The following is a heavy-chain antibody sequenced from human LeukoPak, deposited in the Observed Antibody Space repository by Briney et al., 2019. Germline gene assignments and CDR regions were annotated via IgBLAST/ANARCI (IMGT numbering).Heavy chain of an antibody. D-gene: IGHD3-10*02. CDR1: GGSISSYY. CDR2: IYYSGST. CDR3: ARVLFVETYAFDI. J-gene: IGHJ3*02. V-gene: IGHV4-59*01. Sequence: PSETLSLTCTVSGGSISSYYWSWIRQPPGKGLEWIGYIYYSGSTNYNPSLKSRVTISVDTSKNQFSLKLSSVTAADTAVYYCARVLFVETYAFDIWGQGTMVTVSS.